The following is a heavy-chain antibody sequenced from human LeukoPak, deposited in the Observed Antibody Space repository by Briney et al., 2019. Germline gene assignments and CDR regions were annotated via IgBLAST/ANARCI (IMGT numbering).Heavy chain of an antibody. CDR2: ISAYNGNT. D-gene: IGHD3-22*01. V-gene: IGHV1-18*01. Sequence: ASVKVSCKASGYTFSSYGISWVRQAPGQGLEWMGWISAYNGNTNYAQKFQGRVTMTTDTSTRKAYMELRSLRSDDTAVYYCARVDTLYNISGYGSFDIWGQGTMVTVSS. J-gene: IGHJ3*02. CDR1: GYTFSSYG. CDR3: ARVDTLYNISGYGSFDI.